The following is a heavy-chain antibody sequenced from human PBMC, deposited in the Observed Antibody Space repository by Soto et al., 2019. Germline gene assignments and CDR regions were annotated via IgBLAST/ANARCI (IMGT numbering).Heavy chain of an antibody. D-gene: IGHD2-8*01. J-gene: IGHJ4*02. V-gene: IGHV3-15*07. CDR3: TTYLRMRGVGEFDY. Sequence: EVQLVESGGGLVKPGGSLRLSCAASGFTFNSAWMNWVRQAPGKGLEWVGRVKSKTDGVTTDFATPVKGRFTISRDDSKNTVYLQVDSLETEDTGVYYCTTYLRMRGVGEFDYWGQGTLVTVSS. CDR2: VKSKTDGVTT. CDR1: GFTFNSAW.